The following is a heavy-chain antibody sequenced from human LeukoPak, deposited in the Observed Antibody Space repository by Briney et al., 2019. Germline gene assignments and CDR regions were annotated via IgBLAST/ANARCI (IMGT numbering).Heavy chain of an antibody. CDR1: GFTFSSYA. J-gene: IGHJ4*02. CDR3: ARGASFEGDYFDY. V-gene: IGHV3-48*01. D-gene: IGHD3-16*01. Sequence: GGSLRLSCAASGFTFSSYAMSWVRQAPGKGLEWVSYISSSGSTIYYADSVKGRFTISRDNAKNSLYLQMNSLRAEDTAVYYCARGASFEGDYFDYWGQGTLVTVSS. CDR2: ISSSGSTI.